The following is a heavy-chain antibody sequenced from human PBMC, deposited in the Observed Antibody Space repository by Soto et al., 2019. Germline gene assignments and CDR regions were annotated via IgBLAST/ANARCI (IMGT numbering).Heavy chain of an antibody. J-gene: IGHJ6*02. Sequence: ASVKVSCKASGYTFTDSGIHWVRQAPGQGLEWMGWINPNSGGTNYAQKFQGWVTMTRDTSISTAYMELSRLTSDDTAVYYCARGCTTTSCYSLYGMDVWGQGTTVTVSS. D-gene: IGHD2-2*01. CDR1: GYTFTDSG. CDR2: INPNSGGT. CDR3: ARGCTTTSCYSLYGMDV. V-gene: IGHV1-2*04.